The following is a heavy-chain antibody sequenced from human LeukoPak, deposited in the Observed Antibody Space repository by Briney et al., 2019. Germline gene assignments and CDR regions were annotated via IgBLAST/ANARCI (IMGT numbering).Heavy chain of an antibody. Sequence: ASVKVSCKASGYTFTSYAMNWVRQAPGQGLEWMGWINTNTGNPTYAQGFTGRFVFSLDTSVSTAYLQISSLKAEDTAVYYCARVWRNLLWWWHGAFDIWGQGTMVTVSS. CDR1: GYTFTSYA. CDR3: ARVWRNLLWWWHGAFDI. J-gene: IGHJ3*02. CDR2: INTNTGNP. D-gene: IGHD2-21*01. V-gene: IGHV7-4-1*02.